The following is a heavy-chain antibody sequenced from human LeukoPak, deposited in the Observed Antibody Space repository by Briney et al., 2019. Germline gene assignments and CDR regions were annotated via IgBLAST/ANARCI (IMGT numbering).Heavy chain of an antibody. V-gene: IGHV3-11*04. J-gene: IGHJ4*02. CDR2: ISSSGSTI. CDR1: GFTFSDYY. CDR3: ATQVRTTVVTPVDY. D-gene: IGHD4-23*01. Sequence: GGSLRLSCAASGFTFSDYYMSRIRQAPGKGLERVSYISSSGSTIYYADSVKGRFTISRDNAKNSLYLQMNSLRAEDTAVYYCATQVRTTVVTPVDYWGQGTLVTVSS.